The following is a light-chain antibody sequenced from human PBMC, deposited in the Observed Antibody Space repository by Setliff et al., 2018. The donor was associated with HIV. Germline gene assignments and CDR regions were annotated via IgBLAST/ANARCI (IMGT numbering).Light chain of an antibody. J-gene: IGLJ1*01. V-gene: IGLV2-14*01. CDR1: SRDVGGYNY. Sequence: QSVLTQPASVSGSPGQSITISCTGTSRDVGGYNYVSWYQQHPGKAPKLMIYEVSNRPSGVSNRFSGSKSGNTASLTISGLQAEDEADYYCSSYTSSSTSVFGTGTKVTV. CDR2: EVS. CDR3: SSYTSSSTSV.